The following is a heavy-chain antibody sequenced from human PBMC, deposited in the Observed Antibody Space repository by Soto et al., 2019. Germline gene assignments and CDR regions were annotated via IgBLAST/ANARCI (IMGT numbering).Heavy chain of an antibody. J-gene: IGHJ5*02. V-gene: IGHV3-53*01. CDR1: GFTVGSNY. CDR3: ARVSAVLMVYAT. D-gene: IGHD2-8*01. CDR2: IYSGGST. Sequence: EVQLVESGGGLIQPGGSLRLSCAASGFTVGSNYISWVRQAPGKGLEWVSVIYSGGSTYYADSVKGRFTISRDNSKNTLYLQMNSLRAEDTAVYYCARVSAVLMVYATWGQGTLVTVSS.